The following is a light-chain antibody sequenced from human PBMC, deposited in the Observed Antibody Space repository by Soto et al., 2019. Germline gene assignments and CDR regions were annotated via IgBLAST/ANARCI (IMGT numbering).Light chain of an antibody. CDR2: EVT. V-gene: IGLV2-14*01. CDR1: SSDVGTYDY. CDR3: SSHTRVNTRV. Sequence: QSVLTQPASVSGSPGQSIAISCTGTSSDVGTYDYVSWYQQYPDKAPKLIIYEVTQRPSGVSNRFSGSKSGNTASLTISGLQAEDEADYYCSSHTRVNTRVFGTGTKVTVL. J-gene: IGLJ1*01.